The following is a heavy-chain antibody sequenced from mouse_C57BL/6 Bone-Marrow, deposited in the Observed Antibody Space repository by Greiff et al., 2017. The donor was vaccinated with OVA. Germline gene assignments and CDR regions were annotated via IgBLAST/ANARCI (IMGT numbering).Heavy chain of an antibody. V-gene: IGHV1-39*01. CDR1: GYSFTDDN. Sequence: VQLKESGPELVKPGASVKISCKASGYSFTDDNMTWVKQRNGKILEWIGVINPNYGTTSYNQKFKGNATLTVDQSSSTAYMQLNRLTSEDSAVYYCAFYYGSSYRYVDVWGTGTTVTVSS. D-gene: IGHD1-1*01. J-gene: IGHJ1*03. CDR3: AFYYGSSYRYVDV. CDR2: INPNYGTT.